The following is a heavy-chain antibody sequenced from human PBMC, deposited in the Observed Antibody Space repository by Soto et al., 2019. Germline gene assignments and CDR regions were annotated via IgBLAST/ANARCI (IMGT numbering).Heavy chain of an antibody. Sequence: TGGSLRLSCAASGFTSRGYWVSWVRQIPGKGLLWLSNIRSDGSSTNYADSVRGRFTLSRDNAENTFYLQMNSLGVEDTAVYFCRLWIDDLSNDSWGQGTLVTVSS. J-gene: IGHJ4*02. CDR3: RLWIDDLSNDS. CDR2: IRSDGSST. D-gene: IGHD3-3*01. CDR1: GFTSRGYW. V-gene: IGHV3-74*01.